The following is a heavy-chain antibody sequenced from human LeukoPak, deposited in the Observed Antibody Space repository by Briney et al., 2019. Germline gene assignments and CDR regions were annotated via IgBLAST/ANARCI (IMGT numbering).Heavy chain of an antibody. CDR3: ARHPRGTGTTFLDY. D-gene: IGHD1-7*01. J-gene: IGHJ4*02. CDR2: IYYSGST. Sequence: SETLSLTCTVSGGSISSSSYYWGWIRQPPGKGLEWIGSIYYSGSTYYNPSLKSRVTISVDTSKNQFSLKLSSVTAADTAVYYCARHPRGTGTTFLDYWGQGTLVTVSS. V-gene: IGHV4-39*01. CDR1: GGSISSSSYY.